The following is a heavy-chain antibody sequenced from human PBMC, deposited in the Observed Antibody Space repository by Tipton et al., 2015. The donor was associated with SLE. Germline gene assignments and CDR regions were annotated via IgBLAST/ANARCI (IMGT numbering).Heavy chain of an antibody. CDR2: IYYSGTT. CDR3: ARDSLATNWFDP. V-gene: IGHV4-61*02. CDR1: GDSISSSDYY. J-gene: IGHJ5*02. Sequence: TLSLTCTVSGDSISSSDYYWNWIRQPAGKGLEWIGRIYYSGTTDYNPSLKSRVTLSVDTSKSHFSLKLTSVTAADTAVYYCARDSLATNWFDPWGQGTLVPVSS. D-gene: IGHD6-13*01.